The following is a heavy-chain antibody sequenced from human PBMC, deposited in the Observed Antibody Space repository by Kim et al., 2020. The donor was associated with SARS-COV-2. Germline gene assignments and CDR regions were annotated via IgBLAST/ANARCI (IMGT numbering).Heavy chain of an antibody. Sequence: ASVKVSCKASGYTFTSYAMHWVRQAPGQRLEWMGWINAGNGNTKYSQKFQGRVTITRDTSASTAYMELSSLRSEDTAVYYCARSRDTQWELVYWGQGTLVTVSS. CDR2: INAGNGNT. CDR3: ARSRDTQWELVY. J-gene: IGHJ4*02. D-gene: IGHD1-26*01. V-gene: IGHV1-3*01. CDR1: GYTFTSYA.